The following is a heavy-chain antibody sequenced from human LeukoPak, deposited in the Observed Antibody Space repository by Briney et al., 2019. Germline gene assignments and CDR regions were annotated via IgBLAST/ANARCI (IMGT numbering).Heavy chain of an antibody. Sequence: SETLSLTCTVSGGSISSYYWSWIRQPPGKGLEWIGEINHSGSTNYNPSLKSRVTISVDTSKNQFSLKLSSVTAADTAVYYCARVGFRYYYGSGSYYNAWGQGTLVTVSS. D-gene: IGHD3-10*01. V-gene: IGHV4-34*01. J-gene: IGHJ5*02. CDR1: GGSISSYY. CDR3: ARVGFRYYYGSGSYYNA. CDR2: INHSGST.